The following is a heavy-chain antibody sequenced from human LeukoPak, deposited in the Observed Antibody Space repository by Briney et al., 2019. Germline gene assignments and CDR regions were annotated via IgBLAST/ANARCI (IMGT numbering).Heavy chain of an antibody. CDR1: GYTFTGYY. J-gene: IGHJ5*02. Sequence: GASVKASCKASGYTFTGYYMHWVRQAPGQGLEWMGWINPNSGGTNYAQKFQGRVTMTRDTCISTAYMELSRLRSDDTAVYYCARGKMSFDGAYQGNRFDPWGQGTLVTVSS. V-gene: IGHV1-2*02. CDR3: ARGKMSFDGAYQGNRFDP. CDR2: INPNSGGT. D-gene: IGHD4-17*01.